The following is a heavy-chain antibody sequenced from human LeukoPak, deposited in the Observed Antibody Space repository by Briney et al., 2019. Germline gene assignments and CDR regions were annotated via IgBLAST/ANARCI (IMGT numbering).Heavy chain of an antibody. CDR2: ISSSSSNI. D-gene: IGHD3-10*01. CDR1: GFTFSSYS. J-gene: IGHJ6*03. CDR3: TRARSSTRDHFYYYYMDV. V-gene: IGHV3-21*01. Sequence: GGSLRLSCAASGFTFSSYSMNWVRQPPGKGREGVSFISSSSSNIYYAASVRSRFIISRDTAKNSLYLQMTSLRADDTAVYYCTRARSSTRDHFYYYYMDVWGKGTTVTVSS.